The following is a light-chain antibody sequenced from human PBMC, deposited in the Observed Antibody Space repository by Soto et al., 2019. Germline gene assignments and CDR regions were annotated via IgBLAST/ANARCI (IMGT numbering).Light chain of an antibody. J-gene: IGLJ1*01. V-gene: IGLV2-14*01. Sequence: SVLTQPASVSGSPGQSITISCTGTRSDVGGYNYVSWYQQHSGKAPQLIIYEVSHRPSGVSNRFSGSKSGNTASLTISGLQAEDAADYYCVSFTSSTTYVFGSGTKVTV. CDR1: RSDVGGYNY. CDR3: VSFTSSTTYV. CDR2: EVS.